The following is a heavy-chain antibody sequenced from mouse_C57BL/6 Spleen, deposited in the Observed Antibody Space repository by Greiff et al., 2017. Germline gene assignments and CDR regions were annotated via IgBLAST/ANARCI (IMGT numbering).Heavy chain of an antibody. CDR2: IDPETGGT. D-gene: IGHD2-1*01. CDR1: GYTFTDYE. J-gene: IGHJ1*03. CDR3: TRTGNYGYFDV. Sequence: VQRVESGAELVRPGASVTLSCKASGYTFTDYEMHWVKQTPVHGLEWIGAIDPETGGTAYNQKFKGKAILTADKSSSTAYMELRSLTSEDSAVYYCTRTGNYGYFDVWGTGTTVTVSS. V-gene: IGHV1-15*01.